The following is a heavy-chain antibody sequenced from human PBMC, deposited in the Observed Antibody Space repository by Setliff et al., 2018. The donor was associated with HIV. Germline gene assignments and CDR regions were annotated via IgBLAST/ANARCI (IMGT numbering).Heavy chain of an antibody. CDR2: IYYSGST. CDR1: GGPMRDYH. D-gene: IGHD3-16*01. CDR3: VRQTQWDLGDDSFDI. J-gene: IGHJ3*02. V-gene: IGHV4-59*08. Sequence: SETLSLTCTVSGGPMRDYHWSWIRQAPGKGLEWIGWIYYSGSTYYNPSLENRVTISIDMSTNHFYLRLPSVTAADTAIYYCVRQTQWDLGDDSFDIWGQGAMVTVSS.